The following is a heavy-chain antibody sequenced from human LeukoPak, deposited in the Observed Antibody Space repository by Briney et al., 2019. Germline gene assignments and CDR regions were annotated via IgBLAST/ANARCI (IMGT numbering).Heavy chain of an antibody. V-gene: IGHV3-30*04. CDR3: ARWRMYYDFWSGYDY. D-gene: IGHD3-3*01. Sequence: GGSLRLSCAASGFTFSSYAMHWVRQAPGKGREWVAVISYDGSNKYYADSVKGRFTISRDNSKNTLYLQMNSLRAEDTAVYYCARWRMYYDFWSGYDYWGQGTLVTVSS. J-gene: IGHJ4*02. CDR2: ISYDGSNK. CDR1: GFTFSSYA.